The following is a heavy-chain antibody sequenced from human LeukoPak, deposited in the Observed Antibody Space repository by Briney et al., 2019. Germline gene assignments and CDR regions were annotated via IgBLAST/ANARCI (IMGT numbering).Heavy chain of an antibody. CDR1: GGSFSGYY. CDR2: INPRGST. CDR3: ARRRLGYYFDY. J-gene: IGHJ4*02. Sequence: SESLSLSCGVYGGSFSGYYWSWIRQPPGKGLEWIGEINPRGSTNYNPSLKSRVTLSADTSKNQFSLTLNSVTAADTAVYYCARRRLGYYFDYWGQGTLVTVSS. V-gene: IGHV4-34*01. D-gene: IGHD5-24*01.